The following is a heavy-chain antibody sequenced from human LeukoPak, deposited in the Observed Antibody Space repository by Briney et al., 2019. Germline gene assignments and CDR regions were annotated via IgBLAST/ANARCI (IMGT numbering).Heavy chain of an antibody. CDR3: AREPRASSSPYDY. CDR1: GYTFTSYG. CDR2: ISAYNGNT. V-gene: IGHV1-18*01. D-gene: IGHD6-6*01. Sequence: ASVKVSCKASGYTFTSYGISWVRQAPGQGLEWMGWISAYNGNTNYAQKLQGRVTMTTDTSTSTAHMELRSLRSDDTAVYYCAREPRASSSPYDYWGQGTLVTVSS. J-gene: IGHJ4*02.